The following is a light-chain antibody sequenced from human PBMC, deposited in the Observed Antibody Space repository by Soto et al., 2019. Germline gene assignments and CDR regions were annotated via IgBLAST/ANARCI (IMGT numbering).Light chain of an antibody. Sequence: DIVMTQSPDSLAVPLGERATINCKSSQSVLYSSNNKNYLAWYQQKAGQPPKLLIYWASTRESGVPDRFSGSGSGTDFTLTISSLQAEDVAVYYCQQCYSTPFTFGPGTRVDIK. V-gene: IGKV4-1*01. CDR1: QSVLYSSNNKNY. CDR3: QQCYSTPFT. CDR2: WAS. J-gene: IGKJ3*01.